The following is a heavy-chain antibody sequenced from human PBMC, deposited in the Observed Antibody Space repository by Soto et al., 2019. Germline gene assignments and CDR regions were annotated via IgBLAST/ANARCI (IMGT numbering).Heavy chain of an antibody. CDR2: IYYSGST. J-gene: IGHJ4*02. V-gene: IGHV4-59*08. Sequence: SETLSLTCTVSGGSISSYYWSWIRQPPGKGLEWIGYIYYSGSTNYNPSLKSRVTISVDTSKNQFSLKLSSVTAADTAVYYCARAYSGYDWSFDYWGQGTLVTVSS. D-gene: IGHD5-12*01. CDR3: ARAYSGYDWSFDY. CDR1: GGSISSYY.